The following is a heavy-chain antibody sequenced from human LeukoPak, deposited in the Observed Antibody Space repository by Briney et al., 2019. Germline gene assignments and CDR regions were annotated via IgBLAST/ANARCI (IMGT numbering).Heavy chain of an antibody. J-gene: IGHJ4*02. CDR3: ARALIAAAGNDY. D-gene: IGHD6-13*01. V-gene: IGHV3-11*06. CDR1: GFTFSDYY. CDR2: ISSSSSYT. Sequence: GGSLRLSCAASGFTFSDYYMSWIRQAPGRGLEWVSYISSSSSYTNYADSVKGRFTISRDNAKNSLYLQMNSLGAEDTAVYYCARALIAAAGNDYWGQGTLVTVSS.